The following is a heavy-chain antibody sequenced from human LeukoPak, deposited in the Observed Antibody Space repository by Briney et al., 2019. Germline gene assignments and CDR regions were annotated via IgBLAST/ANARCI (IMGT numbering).Heavy chain of an antibody. CDR3: ERDFI. CDR2: IKQDGSGV. V-gene: IGHV3-7*05. D-gene: IGHD3-10*01. Sequence: GGSLRLSCVGSGCTFSRHWMSWVRQAPGKGLEWVANIKQDGSGVDYVDSVKGRFTISRDNAKNSLFLQMNSLRAEDTAVYYCERDFIWGQGTLVTVSS. J-gene: IGHJ4*02. CDR1: GCTFSRHW.